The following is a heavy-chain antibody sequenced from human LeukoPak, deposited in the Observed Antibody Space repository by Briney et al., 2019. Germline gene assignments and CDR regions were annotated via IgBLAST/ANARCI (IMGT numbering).Heavy chain of an antibody. CDR2: INHSGST. CDR3: ARVGYQKSFDY. D-gene: IGHD3-16*02. CDR1: GGSFSGYY. Sequence: SETLSLTCAVYGGSFSGYYWSWIRQPPGKGLEWIGEINHSGSTNYNPSLKSRVTISVDTSKNQFSLKLSSVTAADTAVYYCARVGYQKSFDYWGQGTLVTVSS. J-gene: IGHJ4*02. V-gene: IGHV4-34*01.